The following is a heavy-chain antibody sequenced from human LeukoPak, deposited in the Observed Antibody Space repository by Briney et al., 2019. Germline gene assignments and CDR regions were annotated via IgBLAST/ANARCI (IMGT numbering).Heavy chain of an antibody. J-gene: IGHJ3*02. V-gene: IGHV4-59*01. Sequence: SETLSLTCTMSGGSISGYYWSWIRQPPGKELEWIGYIYYSGSTKYNPSLKSRVTMSVDTSRNQFSLKLSSVTAADTAVYYCARGGLENGYHSNDGFDIWGQGTMVTVSS. D-gene: IGHD3-22*01. CDR3: ARGGLENGYHSNDGFDI. CDR1: GGSISGYY. CDR2: IYYSGST.